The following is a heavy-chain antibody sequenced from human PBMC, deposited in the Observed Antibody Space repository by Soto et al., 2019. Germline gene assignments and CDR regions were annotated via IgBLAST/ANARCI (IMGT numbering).Heavy chain of an antibody. J-gene: IGHJ6*03. CDR3: ARASDIVVYYYYMDV. CDR1: GFTFSDYY. CDR2: ISSSGSTI. Sequence: GGSLRLSCAASGFTFSDYYMSWIRQAPGKGLEWVSYISSSGSTIYYADSVKGRFTISRDNAKNSLYLQMNSLRAEDTAVYYCARASDIVVYYYYMDVWGKGTTVTVSS. V-gene: IGHV3-11*01. D-gene: IGHD2-15*01.